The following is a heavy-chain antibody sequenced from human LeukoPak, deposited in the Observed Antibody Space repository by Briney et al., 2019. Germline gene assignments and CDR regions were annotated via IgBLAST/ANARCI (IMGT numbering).Heavy chain of an antibody. Sequence: SVTVSCKASGGTFSSYAISWVRQAPGQGLEWMGGIIPIFGTANYAQKFQGRVTITADESTSTAYMELSSLRSEDTAVYYCARGYCSGGSCYDYWGQGTLVTVSS. CDR3: ARGYCSGGSCYDY. V-gene: IGHV1-69*13. D-gene: IGHD2-15*01. CDR1: GGTFSSYA. CDR2: IIPIFGTA. J-gene: IGHJ4*02.